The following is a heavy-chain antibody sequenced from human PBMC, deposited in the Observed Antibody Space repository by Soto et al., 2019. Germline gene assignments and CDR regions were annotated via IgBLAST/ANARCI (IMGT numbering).Heavy chain of an antibody. Sequence: QVQLVQSGAEVKKPGSSVKVSCKASGGTFSSYAISWVRQAPGQGLEWMGGIIPIFGTENYAQKFQGRVTITADESTSTAYMEMRSMRAKDTAVDYCAREEGRRQRVVAALTKEDWFDPWGQGTLVTVSS. D-gene: IGHD2-15*01. J-gene: IGHJ5*02. V-gene: IGHV1-69*01. CDR2: IIPIFGTE. CDR1: GGTFSSYA. CDR3: AREEGRRQRVVAALTKEDWFDP.